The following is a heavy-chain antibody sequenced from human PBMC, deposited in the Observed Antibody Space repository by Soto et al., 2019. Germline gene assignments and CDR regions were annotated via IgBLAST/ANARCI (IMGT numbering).Heavy chain of an antibody. CDR2: INSDGSST. Sequence: GGSLRLSCAASGFTFSSYWMHWVRQAPGKGLVWVSRINSDGSSTSYADSVKGRFTISRDNAKNTRYLQMNSLRAEDTAVYYCARVMMATIKSAPLDYWGQGTLVTVSS. D-gene: IGHD5-12*01. J-gene: IGHJ4*02. CDR1: GFTFSSYW. CDR3: ARVMMATIKSAPLDY. V-gene: IGHV3-74*01.